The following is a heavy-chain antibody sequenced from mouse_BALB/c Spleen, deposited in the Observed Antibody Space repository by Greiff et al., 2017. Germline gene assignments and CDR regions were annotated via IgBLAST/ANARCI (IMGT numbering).Heavy chain of an antibody. Sequence: LQQPGSELVRPGASVKLSCKASGYTFTSYWMHWVKQRHGQGLEWIGNIYPGSGSTNYDEKFKSKGTLTVDTSSSTAYMHLSSLTSEDSAVYYCTRGGYYGNYVVDYGGQGTTLTVSS. CDR1: GYTFTSYW. CDR3: TRGGYYGNYVVDY. CDR2: IYPGSGST. D-gene: IGHD2-1*01. V-gene: IGHV1S22*01. J-gene: IGHJ2*01.